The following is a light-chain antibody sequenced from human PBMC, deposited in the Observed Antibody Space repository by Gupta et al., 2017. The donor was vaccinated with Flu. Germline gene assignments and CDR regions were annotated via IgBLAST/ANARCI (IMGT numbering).Light chain of an antibody. CDR2: GKD. CDR1: SLRSYY. Sequence: SSELTQDPAVSVALEQTVRITGQGDSLRSYYASWYQQKPGQAPVFVIYGKDNRPSGIPDRFSGSSSGKTASLTITGAQAEDEDDYYCNCRDSSGNHLGVVFGGGTKLTVL. CDR3: NCRDSSGNHLGVV. J-gene: IGLJ2*01. V-gene: IGLV3-19*01.